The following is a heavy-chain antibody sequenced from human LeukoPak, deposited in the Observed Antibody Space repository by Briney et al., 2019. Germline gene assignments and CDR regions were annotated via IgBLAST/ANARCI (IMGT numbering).Heavy chain of an antibody. CDR1: GYTFTSYY. V-gene: IGHV1-46*01. Sequence: ASVKVSCKASGYTFTSYYMHWVRQAPGQGLEWMGIINPSGGSTNCPQKFQGRVTMTRDTSTSTVYMELSSLRSEDTAVYYCARSHTSFDYWGQGTLVTVSS. CDR2: INPSGGST. J-gene: IGHJ4*02. CDR3: ARSHTSFDY.